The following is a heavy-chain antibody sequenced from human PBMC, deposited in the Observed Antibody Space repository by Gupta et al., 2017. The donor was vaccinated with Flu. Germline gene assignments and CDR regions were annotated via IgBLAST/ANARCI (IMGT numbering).Heavy chain of an antibody. D-gene: IGHD2-15*01. Sequence: EVQLLESGGGLVQPGGSLRLSCAASGFTFSSYAMSWVRQAPGKGLEWVSASSGSGGSTYYADSVKGRFTISRDNSKNTLYLKMNSLRAEDTAVYYCAKVLLGYCSGGSCYSGARDGGYYGMDVWGQGTTVTVSS. CDR3: AKVLLGYCSGGSCYSGARDGGYYGMDV. J-gene: IGHJ6*02. V-gene: IGHV3-23*01. CDR2: SSGSGGST. CDR1: GFTFSSYA.